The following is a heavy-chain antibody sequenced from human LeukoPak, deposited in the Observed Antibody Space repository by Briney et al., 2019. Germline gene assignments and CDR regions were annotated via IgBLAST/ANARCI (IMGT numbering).Heavy chain of an antibody. CDR1: GVAISRGGYA. V-gene: IGHV4-30-4*07. J-gene: IGHJ4*02. CDR2: IYHSGTT. CDR3: ARATAAPSSYYFDH. D-gene: IGHD6-25*01. Sequence: SETLSLTCAVSGVAISRGGYAWNWIRQPPGKGLEWIAYIYHSGTTYYNPSLKSRATISVDTSKNQFSLNLNSVTAADTAMYYCARATAAPSSYYFDHWGQGTLVTVSS.